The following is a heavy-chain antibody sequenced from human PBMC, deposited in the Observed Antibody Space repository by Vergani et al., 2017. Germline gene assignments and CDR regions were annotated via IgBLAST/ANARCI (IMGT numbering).Heavy chain of an antibody. Sequence: QVQLQESGPGLVKPSETLSLTCTVSGGSISSCYWSWIRQPAGKGLEWIGRIYTSGSTNYDPSLKSRVTMSVDTSKNQFSLKLSSVTAADTAVYYCARGPVVVVAEGGSGYYYYGMDVWGQGTTVTVSS. CDR2: IYTSGST. D-gene: IGHD2-15*01. CDR1: GGSISSCY. J-gene: IGHJ6*02. V-gene: IGHV4-4*07. CDR3: ARGPVVVVAEGGSGYYYYGMDV.